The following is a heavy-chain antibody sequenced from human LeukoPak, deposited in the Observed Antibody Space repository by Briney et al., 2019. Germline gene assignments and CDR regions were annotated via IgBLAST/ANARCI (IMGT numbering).Heavy chain of an antibody. CDR1: GFTLSTYW. CDR3: VRGIGEA. J-gene: IGHJ5*02. Sequence: PGGSLRLSCAASGFTLSTYWMHWVRQAPGKGLVWVSRINSDGSSKSYADSVKGRFTISTDNAKNTLHLQMNSLRAEDTAVYYCVRGIGEAWGQGTLVTVSS. CDR2: INSDGSSK. V-gene: IGHV3-74*01. D-gene: IGHD1-26*01.